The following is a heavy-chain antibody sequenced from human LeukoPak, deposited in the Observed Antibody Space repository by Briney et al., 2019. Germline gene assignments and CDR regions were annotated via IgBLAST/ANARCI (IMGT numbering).Heavy chain of an antibody. CDR2: ISSSSSYI. D-gene: IGHD2-15*01. CDR3: ARDGIVVVVAATRREYYYRMDV. Sequence: GGSLRLSCAASGFTFSSYSMNWVRQAPGKGLEWVSSISSSSSYIYYADSVKGRFTISRDNAKNSLYLQMNTLRAEDTAVHYCARDGIVVVVAATRREYYYRMDVWGQGTTVTVSS. CDR1: GFTFSSYS. V-gene: IGHV3-21*01. J-gene: IGHJ6*02.